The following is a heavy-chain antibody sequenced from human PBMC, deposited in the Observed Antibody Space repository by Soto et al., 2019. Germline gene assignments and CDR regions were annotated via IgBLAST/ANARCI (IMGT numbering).Heavy chain of an antibody. D-gene: IGHD3-10*01. CDR2: ISGYNGNT. CDR3: GRPGSGTYHEFYYAMDV. CDR1: GYTFTNYA. V-gene: IGHV1-18*01. J-gene: IGHJ6*02. Sequence: QGHLVQSGAEVKKPGASVKASCKTSGYTFTNYAISWVRQAPGQGLEWMGSISGYNGNTNYAQKFQGRVTMTTDTSTRTAYMELRSLRFDDTAVYYCGRPGSGTYHEFYYAMDVWGQGTTVTVSS.